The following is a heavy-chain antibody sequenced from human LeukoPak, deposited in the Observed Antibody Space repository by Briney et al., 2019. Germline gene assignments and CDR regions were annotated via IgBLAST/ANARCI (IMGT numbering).Heavy chain of an antibody. CDR1: GFTFSTYT. CDR2: ISSSSSNM. V-gene: IGHV3-21*01. J-gene: IGHJ5*02. D-gene: IGHD2-15*01. Sequence: GGSLRLSCAASGFTFSTYTMNWVRQAPGKGLEWVSSISSSSSNMYYADSVKGRFTISRDNAENSLHLQVSSLRAEDTAVYYCARGRCSGGSCHLGDWFDPWGQGTLVTVSS. CDR3: ARGRCSGGSCHLGDWFDP.